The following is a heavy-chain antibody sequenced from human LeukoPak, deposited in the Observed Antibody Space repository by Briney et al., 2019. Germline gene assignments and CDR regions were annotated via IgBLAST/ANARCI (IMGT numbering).Heavy chain of an antibody. D-gene: IGHD1-14*01. Sequence: KPSETLSLTCSASGGSINTYYWSWIRQTPGKGLEWIGFIYYTGSTNYNPSLKSRVTMSVDTSKSQFSLKLTSVTAADTALYYCARGANRLDSWGRGTLVTVSS. V-gene: IGHV4-59*12. J-gene: IGHJ4*02. CDR1: GGSINTYY. CDR2: IYYTGST. CDR3: ARGANRLDS.